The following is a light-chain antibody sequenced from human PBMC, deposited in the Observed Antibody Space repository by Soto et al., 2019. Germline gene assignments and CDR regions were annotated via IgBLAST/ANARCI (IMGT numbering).Light chain of an antibody. J-gene: IGKJ1*01. CDR3: QRYGSSLWT. CDR1: QSVSSGY. V-gene: IGKV3-20*01. Sequence: EIVLTQSPGTLSLSPGERATLSCRASQSVSSGYLAWYQQKPGQAPRLLIYGASSRATGIPDRFSGSGSGTDFTLTISRLEAEDFAVYYCQRYGSSLWTFGQGTKVEIK. CDR2: GAS.